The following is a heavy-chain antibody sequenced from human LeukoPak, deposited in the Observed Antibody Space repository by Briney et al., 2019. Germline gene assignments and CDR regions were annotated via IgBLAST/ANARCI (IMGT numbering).Heavy chain of an antibody. V-gene: IGHV4-34*01. CDR3: ARGIGAKVLSGAFDI. CDR1: GGSFSGYY. J-gene: IGHJ3*02. CDR2: IYHSGST. Sequence: SETLSLTCAVYGGSFSGYYWSWIRQPPGKGLEWIGEIYHSGSTNYNPSLKSRVTISVDKSKNQFSLKLSSVTAADTAVYYCARGIGAKVLSGAFDIWGQGTMVTVSS. D-gene: IGHD1-26*01.